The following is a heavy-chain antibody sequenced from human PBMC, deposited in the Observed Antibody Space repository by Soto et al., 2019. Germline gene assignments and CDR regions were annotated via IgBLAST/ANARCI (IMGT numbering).Heavy chain of an antibody. Sequence: GGSLRLSCAASGFTFSSYAMSWVRQAPGKGLEWVSAISGSGGSTYYADSVKGRFTISRDNSKNTLYLQMNSLRAEDTAVYYCAKQPRYCTNGVCYYLDYWGQEPWSPSPQ. J-gene: IGHJ4*01. D-gene: IGHD2-8*01. V-gene: IGHV3-23*01. CDR1: GFTFSSYA. CDR2: ISGSGGST. CDR3: AKQPRYCTNGVCYYLDY.